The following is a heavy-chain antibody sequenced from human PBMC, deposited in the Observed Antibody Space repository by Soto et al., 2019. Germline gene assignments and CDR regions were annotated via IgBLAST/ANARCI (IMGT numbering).Heavy chain of an antibody. D-gene: IGHD1-26*01. V-gene: IGHV4-59*01. J-gene: IGHJ4*02. CDR2: IYYSGYT. CDR3: ARCFSGNYPSRPEEQYYFDS. Sequence: ETLSLTCTVSGDSIRSYYWSWFRQPPGKGLEWISYIYYSGYTSYNSSLKSRVTISVDTSKNQCTLKLNSVTAADTAVYYCARCFSGNYPSRPEEQYYFDSWGQGTLVTVSS. CDR1: GDSIRSYY.